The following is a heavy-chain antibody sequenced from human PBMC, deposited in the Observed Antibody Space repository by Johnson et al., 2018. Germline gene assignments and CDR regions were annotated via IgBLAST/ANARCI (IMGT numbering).Heavy chain of an antibody. Sequence: QVQLQQWGAGLFKPSETLSLTCAVYGGSFSGYYWSWIRQPPGKGLEWIGEINHSGSTNYNPSLKSRVTISVDTSKNQFSLKLSSVTAADTAVYYCSPGRGTVVTPDYYYGMDVWGQGTTVTVSS. J-gene: IGHJ6*02. CDR1: GGSFSGYY. V-gene: IGHV4-34*01. D-gene: IGHD4-23*01. CDR2: INHSGST. CDR3: SPGRGTVVTPDYYYGMDV.